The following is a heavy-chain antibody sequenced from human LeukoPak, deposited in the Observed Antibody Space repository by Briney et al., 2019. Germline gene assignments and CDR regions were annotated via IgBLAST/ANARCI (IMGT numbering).Heavy chain of an antibody. CDR1: GDSISTYH. CDR3: ARDKQHSYGRYFDH. V-gene: IGHV4-59*01. J-gene: IGHJ4*02. CDR2: MQSNGNS. D-gene: IGHD3-16*01. Sequence: SETVSLTCTVSGDSISTYHWNWIRKPPGKGLEWIGYMQSNGNSKYNPSLRSRVTIFIDTSKSQVALILSSVTAADTAVYYRARDKQHSYGRYFDHWGQGALVTVSS.